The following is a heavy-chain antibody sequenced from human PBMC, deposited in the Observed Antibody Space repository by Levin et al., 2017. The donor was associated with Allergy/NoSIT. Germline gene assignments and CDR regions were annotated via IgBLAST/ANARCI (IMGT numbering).Heavy chain of an antibody. D-gene: IGHD3-10*01. CDR1: GFTFSSYS. CDR3: ARDPRLHYYGSGSYYGGNDY. Sequence: PGGSLRLSCAASGFTFSSYSMNWVRQAPGKGLEWVSYISSSSSTIYYADSVKGRFTISRDNAKNSLYLQMNSLRAEDTAVYYCARDPRLHYYGSGSYYGGNDYWGQGTLVTVSS. J-gene: IGHJ4*02. V-gene: IGHV3-48*01. CDR2: ISSSSSTI.